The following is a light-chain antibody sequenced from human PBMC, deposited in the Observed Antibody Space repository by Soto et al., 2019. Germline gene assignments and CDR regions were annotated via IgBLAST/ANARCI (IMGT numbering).Light chain of an antibody. CDR2: EVS. CDR1: SSDVGTYKY. Sequence: QSFLTQPASVSGSPGQSITISCTGTSSDVGTYKYVSWYQQLPGKAPKLMIYEVSNRPSGVSNRFSGSKSGNTASLTISELQAEDEADYYCSSYTSRSTPVFGGGTKVTVL. J-gene: IGLJ2*01. CDR3: SSYTSRSTPV. V-gene: IGLV2-14*01.